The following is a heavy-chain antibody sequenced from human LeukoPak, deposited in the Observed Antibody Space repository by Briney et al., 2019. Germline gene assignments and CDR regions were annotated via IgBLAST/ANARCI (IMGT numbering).Heavy chain of an antibody. D-gene: IGHD5-12*01. CDR1: GFTVSSNY. Sequence: GGSLRLSCAASGFTVSSNYMSWVRQAPGKGLEWVSVIYSGGDTYYADSVKGRFTISRDNSKNTLYLQMNTLRAEDAAVYYCARASGYSGYDPFDYWGQGTLVTVSS. J-gene: IGHJ4*02. V-gene: IGHV3-53*01. CDR2: IYSGGDT. CDR3: ARASGYSGYDPFDY.